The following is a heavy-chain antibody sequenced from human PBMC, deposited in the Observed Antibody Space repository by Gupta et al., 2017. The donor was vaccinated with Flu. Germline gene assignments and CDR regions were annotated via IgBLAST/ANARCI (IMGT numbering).Heavy chain of an antibody. J-gene: IGHJ6*03. D-gene: IGHD3-3*02. CDR1: GFTLSHLW. CDR3: ARDVSNYYYYIDV. Sequence: EVQLVESGGGLVQPGGSLRLSCAASGFTLSHLWMSWVRQAPGKGLEWVANIKHDGSETYYGDSVKGRFTISRDNAQNSLYLQMNSLRAEDTAVYYCARDVSNYYYYIDVWGKGTTVTVSS. CDR2: IKHDGSET. V-gene: IGHV3-7*01.